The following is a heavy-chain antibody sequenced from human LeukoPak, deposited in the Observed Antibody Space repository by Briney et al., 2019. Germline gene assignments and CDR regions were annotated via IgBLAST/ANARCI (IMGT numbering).Heavy chain of an antibody. V-gene: IGHV1-8*01. J-gene: IGHJ3*02. CDR2: MNPNSGNT. CDR1: GYTFTSYD. CDR3: ARGTLDYDILTGYYKRDAFDI. D-gene: IGHD3-9*01. Sequence: GASVKVSCKASGYTFTSYDINWVRQPTGQGLEWMGWMNPNSGNTGYAQKFQGRVTMTRNTFISTAYMELSSLRSEDTAVYYCARGTLDYDILTGYYKRDAFDIWGQGTMVTVSS.